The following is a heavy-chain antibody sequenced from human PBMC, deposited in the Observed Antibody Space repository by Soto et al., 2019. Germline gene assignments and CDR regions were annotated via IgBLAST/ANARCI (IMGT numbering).Heavy chain of an antibody. CDR3: ASVSGFYYWDD. Sequence: QVQLVQSGAEVKKPGASVKVSCKASGYSFTSYAMHWVRQAPGQRLEWMGWINAGNGNTKYSQKFQGRITITRDTSASTAYMDLSSLRSEDTAVYYCASVSGFYYWDDWGQGTLVTVSS. CDR2: INAGNGNT. CDR1: GYSFTSYA. V-gene: IGHV1-3*01. D-gene: IGHD3-22*01. J-gene: IGHJ4*02.